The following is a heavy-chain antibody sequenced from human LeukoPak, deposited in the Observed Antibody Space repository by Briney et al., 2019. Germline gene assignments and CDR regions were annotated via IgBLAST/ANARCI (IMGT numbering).Heavy chain of an antibody. V-gene: IGHV3-23*01. D-gene: IGHD3-22*01. Sequence: GGSLRLSCAASGFTFSSYAMSWVRQAPGKGLEWVSAISGGGGSTYYADSVKGGFTISRDNSKNTLYLQMNSLRAEDTAVYYCAKVGITMIVVVIDWYFDLWGRGTLVTVSS. CDR3: AKVGITMIVVVIDWYFDL. CDR1: GFTFSSYA. J-gene: IGHJ2*01. CDR2: ISGGGGST.